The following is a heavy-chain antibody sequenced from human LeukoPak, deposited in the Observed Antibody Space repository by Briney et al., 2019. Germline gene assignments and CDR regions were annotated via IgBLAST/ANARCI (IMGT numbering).Heavy chain of an antibody. D-gene: IGHD2-2*02. J-gene: IGHJ4*02. CDR1: GFTSSSYG. V-gene: IGHV3-30*02. CDR2: IRYDGSNK. CDR3: AKSGVVPAAIPYYFDY. Sequence: GGSLRLSCAASGFTSSSYGMHWVRQAPGKGLEWVAFIRYDGSNKYYADSVKGRFTISRDNSKNTLHLQMNSLRAEDTAVYYCAKSGVVPAAIPYYFDYWGQGTLVTVSS.